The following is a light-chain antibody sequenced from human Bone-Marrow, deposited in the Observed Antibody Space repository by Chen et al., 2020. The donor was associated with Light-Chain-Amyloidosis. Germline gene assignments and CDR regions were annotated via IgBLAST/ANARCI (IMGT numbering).Light chain of an antibody. CDR3: SSYTSSFIVV. CDR1: SSDVGGYNY. Sequence: QSALTQPASVSGSPGQSITIPCPGASSDVGGYNYVSWYQQHPGKAPKLMIYDVSDRPSGVSNRFSGSKSGNTASLTISGLQAEDEADYYCSSYTSSFIVVFGGGTKLTVL. CDR2: DVS. V-gene: IGLV2-14*01. J-gene: IGLJ2*01.